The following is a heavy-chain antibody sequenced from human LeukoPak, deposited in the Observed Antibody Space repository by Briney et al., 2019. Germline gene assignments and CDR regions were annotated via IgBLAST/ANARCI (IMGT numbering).Heavy chain of an antibody. CDR1: GFTFSSYW. D-gene: IGHD5-18*01. CDR3: ARDHHTAMAKYDAFDI. Sequence: GGSLRLSCAASGFTFSSYWMSWVRQAPGKGLEWVSYISSSGSTIYYADSVKGRFTISRDNAKNSLYLQMNSLRAEDTAVYYCARDHHTAMAKYDAFDIWGQGTMVTVSS. CDR2: ISSSGSTI. J-gene: IGHJ3*02. V-gene: IGHV3-48*04.